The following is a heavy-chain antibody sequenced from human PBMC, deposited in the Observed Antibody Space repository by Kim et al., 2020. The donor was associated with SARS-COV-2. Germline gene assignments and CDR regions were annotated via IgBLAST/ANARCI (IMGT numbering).Heavy chain of an antibody. Sequence: SGKGRFTISRDNAKNSVFLQMNSLTAADTAVYYCTRGGNDYWSGYYNWFDPWGQGTRVTVSS. J-gene: IGHJ5*02. CDR3: TRGGNDYWSGYYNWFDP. V-gene: IGHV3-48*03. D-gene: IGHD3-3*01.